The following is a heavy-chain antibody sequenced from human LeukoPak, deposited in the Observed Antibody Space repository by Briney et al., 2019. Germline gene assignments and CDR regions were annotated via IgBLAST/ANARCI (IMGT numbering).Heavy chain of an antibody. V-gene: IGHV4-34*01. Sequence: SETLSLTCAVYGGSFSGYYWSWIRQPPGKGLEWIGEINHSGSTNYNPSLKSRVTISVDTSKNQFSLKLSSVTAADTAVYYCARGVHPDAFDIWGQGRMVTVSS. CDR3: ARGVHPDAFDI. CDR2: INHSGST. D-gene: IGHD1-14*01. J-gene: IGHJ3*02. CDR1: GGSFSGYY.